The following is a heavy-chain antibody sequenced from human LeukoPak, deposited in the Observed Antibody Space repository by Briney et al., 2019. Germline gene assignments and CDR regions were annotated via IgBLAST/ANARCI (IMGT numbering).Heavy chain of an antibody. CDR1: GYSFTSYW. CDR2: IYPGDSDT. D-gene: IGHD3-22*01. V-gene: IGHV5-51*01. Sequence: GESLKISCKGSGYSFTSYWIGWVRQMPGKGLEWMGIIYPGDSDTRYSPSFQGQVTISADKSISTAYLQWSSLKASDTAMYYCGRQATRGYLPDHDAFDIWSQGTMVTVSS. J-gene: IGHJ3*02. CDR3: GRQATRGYLPDHDAFDI.